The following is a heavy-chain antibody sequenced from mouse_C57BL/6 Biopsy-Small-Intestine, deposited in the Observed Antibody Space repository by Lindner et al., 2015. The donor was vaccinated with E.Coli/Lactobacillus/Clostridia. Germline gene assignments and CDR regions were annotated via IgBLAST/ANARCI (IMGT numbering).Heavy chain of an antibody. CDR3: ARREVYYFDY. Sequence: VQLQESGPELVKSGASVKISCKASGYSFTANYIDWVKQSPEKSLEWIGEINPSTAGTTYNEKFRAKATLTMDKSSSTAYMQLKSLTSEDSAVYYCARREVYYFDYWGQGTTLTVSS. CDR2: INPSTAGT. CDR1: GYSFTANY. V-gene: IGHV1-42*01. J-gene: IGHJ2*01.